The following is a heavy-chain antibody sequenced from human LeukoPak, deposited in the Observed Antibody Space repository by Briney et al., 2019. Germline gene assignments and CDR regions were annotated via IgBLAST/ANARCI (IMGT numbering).Heavy chain of an antibody. V-gene: IGHV4-61*02. CDR2: IYTSGST. J-gene: IGHJ6*03. D-gene: IGHD4-23*01. Sequence: SETLSLTCTVSGGSISSGSYYWSWIRQPAGKGLEWIGRIYTSGSTNYNPSLKSRVTISVDTSKNQFSLKLSSVTAADTAVYYCARDLEANSPYMDVWGKGTTVTVSS. CDR1: GGSISSGSYY. CDR3: ARDLEANSPYMDV.